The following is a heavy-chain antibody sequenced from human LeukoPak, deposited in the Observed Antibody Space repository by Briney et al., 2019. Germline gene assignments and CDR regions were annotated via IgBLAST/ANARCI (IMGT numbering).Heavy chain of an antibody. CDR3: ARGRFPGSGSRYNSFDY. Sequence: ASVKVSCKASGYTFSSYGITWGGRAPGQGLEWMGWISVDSGNANCAQKFLGRLAMTADTSTSTASMDLWSLRSDDTAVYYCARGRFPGSGSRYNSFDYWGQGTLVTVSS. J-gene: IGHJ4*02. CDR2: ISVDSGNA. CDR1: GYTFSSYG. V-gene: IGHV1-18*01. D-gene: IGHD3-10*01.